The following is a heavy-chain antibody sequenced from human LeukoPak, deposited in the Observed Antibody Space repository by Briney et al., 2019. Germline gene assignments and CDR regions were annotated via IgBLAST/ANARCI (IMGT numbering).Heavy chain of an antibody. CDR2: IKQDGSEK. CDR1: GFTFSTYW. CDR3: ARARFGELFRRYYYMDV. D-gene: IGHD3-10*01. V-gene: IGHV3-7*01. J-gene: IGHJ6*03. Sequence: GGSLRLSCAASGFTFSTYWMSWVRQAPGKGLEWVANIKQDGSEKYYVDSVKGRFTISRDNAKNSLYLQMNSLRAEDTAVYYCARARFGELFRRYYYMDVWGKGTTVTISS.